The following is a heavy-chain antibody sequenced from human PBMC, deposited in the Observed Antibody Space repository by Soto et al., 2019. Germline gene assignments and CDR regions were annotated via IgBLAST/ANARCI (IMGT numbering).Heavy chain of an antibody. Sequence: GGSLRLSCEASGFTFSSYDMNWVRQAPGKGLEWVSGISGSGGSTHYADSVKGRFTISRDNSRNTLYLQMNSLRVDDTAVYYCAKGAGSDSGRYWGQGTLVTVSS. D-gene: IGHD3-10*01. CDR3: AKGAGSDSGRY. J-gene: IGHJ4*02. CDR2: ISGSGGST. CDR1: GFTFSSYD. V-gene: IGHV3-23*01.